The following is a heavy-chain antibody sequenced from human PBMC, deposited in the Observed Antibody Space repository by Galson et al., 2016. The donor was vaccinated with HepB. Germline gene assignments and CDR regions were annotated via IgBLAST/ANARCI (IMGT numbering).Heavy chain of an antibody. CDR2: ISFDGSNQ. CDR3: ARDSYCTRTICYPYYFDF. V-gene: IGHV3-30*03. D-gene: IGHD2-2*01. Sequence: SLRLSCAASGFTFSASGMHWVRQAPGKGPEWLAVISFDGSNQFYADSVKGRFTISRDNSNNTLHLQMHSLRVEDTAPYYCARDSYCTRTICYPYYFDFWGQGTLVAVSS. J-gene: IGHJ4*02. CDR1: GFTFSASG.